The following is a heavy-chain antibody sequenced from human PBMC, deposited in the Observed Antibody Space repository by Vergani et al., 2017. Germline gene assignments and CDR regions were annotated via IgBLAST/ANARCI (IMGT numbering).Heavy chain of an antibody. CDR2: IYYSGST. Sequence: QLQLQESGPGLVKPSETLSLTCTVSGGSISSSSYYWGWIRQPPGKGLEWIGSIYYSGSTYYNPSLKSRVTISVDTSKNQFSQKLSSVTAADAAVYYCARRRERIAVTQGRYYYYGMDVWGQGTTVTVSS. V-gene: IGHV4-39*01. CDR1: GGSISSSSYY. CDR3: ARRRERIAVTQGRYYYYGMDV. D-gene: IGHD6-19*01. J-gene: IGHJ6*02.